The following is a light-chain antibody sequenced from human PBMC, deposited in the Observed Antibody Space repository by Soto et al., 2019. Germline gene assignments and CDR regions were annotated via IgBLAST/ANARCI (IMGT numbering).Light chain of an antibody. CDR2: EVS. CDR3: TSYAGSNNFFYV. V-gene: IGLV2-8*01. Sequence: QSALTQPPSASGSPGQSVTISCTGTSSDVGGYNYVSWYQQHPGKAPKLMIYEVSKRPSGVPDRFSGSKSGNTASLTVSGLQAEDEADYYCTSYAGSNNFFYVFGTGIKLTVL. CDR1: SSDVGGYNY. J-gene: IGLJ1*01.